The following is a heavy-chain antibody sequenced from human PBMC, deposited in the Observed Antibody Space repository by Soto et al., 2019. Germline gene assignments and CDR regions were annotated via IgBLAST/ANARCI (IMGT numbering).Heavy chain of an antibody. J-gene: IGHJ6*02. CDR2: ISYDGSNK. CDR1: GFTFSSYA. Sequence: GGSLRLSCAASGFTFSSYAMHWVRQAPGKGLEWVAVISYDGSNKYYADSVKGRFTISRDNSKNTLYLQMNSLSAEDTAVYNCARDGCYRCYYYYGMDVWGQGTTVTVS. CDR3: ARDGCYRCYYYYGMDV. V-gene: IGHV3-30-3*01. D-gene: IGHD2-2*01.